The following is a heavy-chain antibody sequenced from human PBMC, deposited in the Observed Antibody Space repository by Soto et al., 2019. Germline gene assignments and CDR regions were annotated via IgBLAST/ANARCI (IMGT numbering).Heavy chain of an antibody. D-gene: IGHD4-17*01. CDR3: ARDSGGDYHNYYMDV. V-gene: IGHV3-33*01. CDR2: IWYDGSDK. Sequence: GGSLRLSCAPSGFTFSNYAMHWVRRAPGKGLEWVTIIWYDGSDKNYGDTVKGRFTISRDNSKNTLYLQMNSLRVEDTAVYYCARDSGGDYHNYYMDVWGKGTTVTVSS. CDR1: GFTFSNYA. J-gene: IGHJ6*03.